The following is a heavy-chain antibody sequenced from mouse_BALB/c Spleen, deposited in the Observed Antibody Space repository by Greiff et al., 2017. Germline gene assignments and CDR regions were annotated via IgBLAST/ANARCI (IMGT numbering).Heavy chain of an antibody. CDR2: ISSGGST. V-gene: IGHV5-6-5*01. CDR3: ARPYGNYYYYAMDY. J-gene: IGHJ4*01. D-gene: IGHD2-10*02. CDR1: GFTFSSYA. Sequence: EVQRVESGGGLVQPGGSRKLSCAASGFTFSSYAMSWVRQTPEKRLEWVASISSGGSTYYPDSVKGRFTISRDNARNILYLQMSSLRSEDTAMYYCARPYGNYYYYAMDYWGQGTSVTVSS.